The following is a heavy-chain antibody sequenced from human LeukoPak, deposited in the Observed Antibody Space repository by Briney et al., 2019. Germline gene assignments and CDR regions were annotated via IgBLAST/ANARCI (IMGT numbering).Heavy chain of an antibody. CDR1: GGSISSYY. CDR3: ARSMTTVTSSVTRWFDP. CDR2: IYYSGST. Sequence: PSETLSLTCTVSGGSISSYYWSWIRQPPGKGQEWIGYIYYSGSTNYNPSPKRRVTISVATSKNQFSLKLSSVTAADTAVYYCARSMTTVTSSVTRWFDPWGQGTLVTVSS. J-gene: IGHJ5*02. D-gene: IGHD4-17*01. V-gene: IGHV4-59*01.